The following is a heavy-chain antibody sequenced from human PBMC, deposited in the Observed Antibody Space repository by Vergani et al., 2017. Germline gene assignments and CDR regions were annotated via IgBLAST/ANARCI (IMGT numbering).Heavy chain of an antibody. CDR3: ASLPEPGRKASDNI. CDR1: GYSISSGYF. J-gene: IGHJ3*02. CDR2: IDRTGRT. Sequence: QVQLQESGPRLVKPSETLSLICSVSGYSISSGYFWGWIRQSPGKGLEWLGTIDRTGRTHLSPSLKSRLTISVDTTKNQFSLKLSSVTAADTAVYYCASLPEPGRKASDNIWGQGTMVTVSS. D-gene: IGHD1-14*01. V-gene: IGHV4-38-2*02.